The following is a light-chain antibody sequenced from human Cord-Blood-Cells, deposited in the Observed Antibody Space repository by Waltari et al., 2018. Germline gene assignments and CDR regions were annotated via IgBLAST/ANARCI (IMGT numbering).Light chain of an antibody. CDR3: QQRSNWPPVT. CDR1: QSVSSY. V-gene: IGKV3-11*01. Sequence: EIVLTQSPATLSLSPGERATLSCRASQSVSSYLACYQQKPGQAPRLLIYDASNRATCIPARFSGSGSGTDFTLTIISLEPEDFAVYYCQQRSNWPPVTFGGGTKVEIK. CDR2: DAS. J-gene: IGKJ4*01.